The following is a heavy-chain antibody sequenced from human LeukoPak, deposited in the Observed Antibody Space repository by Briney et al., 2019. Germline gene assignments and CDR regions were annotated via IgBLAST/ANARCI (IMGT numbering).Heavy chain of an antibody. CDR3: TTEVG. CDR2: IKSKTDGGTT. V-gene: IGHV3-15*01. J-gene: IGHJ4*02. D-gene: IGHD3-10*01. Sequence: GRSLRLSCAASGFTFRNAWMSGVRQAPGKGLGWGGGIKSKTDGGTTDYAAPVKGRFTISRDDSKNTLYLQMNSLKTEDIAVYYCTTEVGWGQGTLVTVSS. CDR1: GFTFRNAW.